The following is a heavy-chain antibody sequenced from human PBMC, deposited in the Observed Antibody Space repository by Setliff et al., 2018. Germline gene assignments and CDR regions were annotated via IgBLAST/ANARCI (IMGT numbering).Heavy chain of an antibody. CDR1: GYTLTNYY. CDR3: ARSPAVLGIVYLDP. J-gene: IGHJ5*02. CDR2: INPSGGLT. V-gene: IGHV1-46*01. Sequence: GASVKVSCKASGYTLTNYYMHWVRQAPGQGLEWMGIINPSGGLTRYAQKFQGRVTMTRDTSTSTVYMEVSSLRSEDTAVYYCARSPAVLGIVYLDPWGQGTLVTVSS. D-gene: IGHD2-15*01.